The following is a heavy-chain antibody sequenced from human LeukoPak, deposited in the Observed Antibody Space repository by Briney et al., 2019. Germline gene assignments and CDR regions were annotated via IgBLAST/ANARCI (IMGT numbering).Heavy chain of an antibody. CDR3: ARDRWELLSYGMDV. Sequence: SETLSLTCTVSGGSISSYYWSWLRQPAGKGLEWIGRIYTSGSTNYNPSLKSRVTMSVDTSKNQFSLKLSSVTAADTAVYYCARDRWELLSYGMDVWGQGTTVTVSS. D-gene: IGHD1-26*01. CDR2: IYTSGST. J-gene: IGHJ6*02. CDR1: GGSISSYY. V-gene: IGHV4-4*07.